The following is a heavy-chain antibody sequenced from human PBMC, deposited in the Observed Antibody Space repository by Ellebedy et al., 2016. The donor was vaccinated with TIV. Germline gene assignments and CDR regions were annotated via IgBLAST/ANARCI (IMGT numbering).Heavy chain of an antibody. Sequence: GGSLSLSXAVSGFTFSNYAMSWVRQAPGKGLEWVSAITGIGTSTYYADSVKGRFTISRDNSKNTLSLQMNSLRADDTAIYYCAKPMGPGGRFDAFDIWGQGTLVTVSS. D-gene: IGHD3-16*01. CDR1: GFTFSNYA. V-gene: IGHV3-23*01. CDR3: AKPMGPGGRFDAFDI. CDR2: ITGIGTST. J-gene: IGHJ3*02.